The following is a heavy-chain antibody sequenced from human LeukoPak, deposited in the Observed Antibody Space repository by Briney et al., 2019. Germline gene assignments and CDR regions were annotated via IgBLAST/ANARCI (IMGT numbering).Heavy chain of an antibody. Sequence: SETLSLTCTVSGGSISSYYWSWIRQPSGKGPEWIGYIYYSGSTNYNPSLKSRVTISVDTSKNQFSLKLSSVTAADTAVYYCAREDLVAATTSRYFDYWGQGTLVTVSS. CDR2: IYYSGST. CDR1: GGSISSYY. CDR3: AREDLVAATTSRYFDY. J-gene: IGHJ4*02. D-gene: IGHD2-15*01. V-gene: IGHV4-59*01.